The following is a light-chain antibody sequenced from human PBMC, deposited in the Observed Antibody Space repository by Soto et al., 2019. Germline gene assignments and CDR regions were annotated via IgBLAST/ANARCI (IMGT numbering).Light chain of an antibody. V-gene: IGKV3-20*01. Sequence: LTQSRVALSLSPAERATLSCRASQRVSSIYFAWYQKQPGQAPGLLSYGASSRAAVNPDRISGSGAGSYISLTISSLEPEDCAVYYRQQYASRPFPFGGGTKVDI. J-gene: IGKJ4*01. CDR2: GAS. CDR1: QRVSSIY. CDR3: QQYASRPFP.